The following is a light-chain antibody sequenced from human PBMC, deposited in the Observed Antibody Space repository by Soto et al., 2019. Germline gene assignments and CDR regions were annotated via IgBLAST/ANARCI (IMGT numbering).Light chain of an antibody. CDR3: QQYGTSSRT. Sequence: DIQMTQSPSTLAGSVGDRVTMTCRASQTISSWLAWYQQKPGKAPKLLIYKASTLQSGVPARFSGSGSATEFTLSISSLQPDDFATYYCQQYGTSSRTFGQGTKVDIK. CDR1: QTISSW. J-gene: IGKJ1*01. V-gene: IGKV1-5*03. CDR2: KAS.